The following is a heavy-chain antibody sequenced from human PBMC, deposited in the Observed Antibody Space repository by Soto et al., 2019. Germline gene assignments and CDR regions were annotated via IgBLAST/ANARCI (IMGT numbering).Heavy chain of an antibody. J-gene: IGHJ3*02. CDR2: ISAYNGNT. Sequence: ASVKVSCKASGYTFTSYGISWVRQAPGQGLEWMGWISAYNGNTNYAQKLQGRVTMTTDTSTSTAYMELRGLKSDDTAVYYCARHVLSDHAFDIWGQGTMVTVSS. CDR1: GYTFTSYG. V-gene: IGHV1-18*01. CDR3: ARHVLSDHAFDI.